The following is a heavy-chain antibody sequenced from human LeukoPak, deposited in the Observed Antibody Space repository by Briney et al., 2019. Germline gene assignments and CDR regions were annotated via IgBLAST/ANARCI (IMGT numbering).Heavy chain of an antibody. CDR2: IYYSGST. D-gene: IGHD6-13*01. V-gene: IGHV4-59*01. CDR1: GGSISSYY. J-gene: IGHJ4*02. CDR3: ARVQYIAAAGTFDY. Sequence: SETLTLICTVSGGSISSYYWSWIRQPPGKGLEWIGYIYYSGSTNYNPSLKSRVTISVDTSKNQFSLKLSSVTAADTAVYYCARVQYIAAAGTFDYWGQGTLVTVSS.